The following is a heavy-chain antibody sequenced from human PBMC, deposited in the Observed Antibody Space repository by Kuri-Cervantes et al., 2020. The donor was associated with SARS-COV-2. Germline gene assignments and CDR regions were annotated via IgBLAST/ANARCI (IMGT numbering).Heavy chain of an antibody. CDR1: GGSFSAYY. CDR2: INHSGST. Sequence: GSLRLSCAVYGGSFSAYYWRWSWIRQPPGKGLEWIGEINHSGSTNYKPSLKSRVTISVDTSKNQFSLKLSSVTAADTAVYYCARDGLLIAATDAAAQDHFDYWGQGTLVTVSS. CDR3: ARDGLLIAATDAAAQDHFDY. V-gene: IGHV4-34*01. J-gene: IGHJ4*02. D-gene: IGHD6-13*01.